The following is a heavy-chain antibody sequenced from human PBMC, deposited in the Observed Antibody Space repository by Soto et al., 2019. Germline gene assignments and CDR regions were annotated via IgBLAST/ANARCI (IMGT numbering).Heavy chain of an antibody. J-gene: IGHJ4*02. D-gene: IGHD3-3*01. CDR2: IYHSGST. CDR3: ARLTDFWSGYYHIDY. V-gene: IGHV4-30-2*01. CDR1: GGSISSGGYS. Sequence: SETLSLTCAVSGGSISSGGYSWSWIRQPPGKGLEWIGYIYHSGSTYYNPSLKSRVTISVDRSKNQFSLKLSSVTAADTAVYYCARLTDFWSGYYHIDYWGQGTLVTVS.